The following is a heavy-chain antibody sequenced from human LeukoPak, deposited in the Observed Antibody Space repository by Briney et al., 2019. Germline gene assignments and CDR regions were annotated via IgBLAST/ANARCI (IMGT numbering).Heavy chain of an antibody. CDR2: IYSGGST. CDR1: GFTVSSNY. Sequence: GGSLRLSCAASGFTVSSNYMSWVRQAPGKGLEWVSVIYSGGSTYYADSVKGRFTISRDNSKNTLYLQMNSLRAEDTAVYYCARVQPRWFGELLGYYFDYWGQGTLVTVSS. J-gene: IGHJ4*02. V-gene: IGHV3-53*01. CDR3: ARVQPRWFGELLGYYFDY. D-gene: IGHD3-10*01.